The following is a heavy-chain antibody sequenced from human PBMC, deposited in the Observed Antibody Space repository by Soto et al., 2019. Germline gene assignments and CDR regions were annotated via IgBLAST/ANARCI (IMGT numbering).Heavy chain of an antibody. Sequence: QVQLVQSGAKVKKPGSSVKVSCKASGGTFGSYAISWVRQAPGQGLECMGGIIPIPGTANYAQKFQGRVTIAADESTSTAYMELSSLRSEDTAVYYCARSQGSSTSLEIYYYYYYGLDVWGQGTTVTVSS. V-gene: IGHV1-69*01. D-gene: IGHD2-2*01. J-gene: IGHJ6*02. CDR3: ARSQGSSTSLEIYYYYYYGLDV. CDR1: GGTFGSYA. CDR2: IIPIPGTA.